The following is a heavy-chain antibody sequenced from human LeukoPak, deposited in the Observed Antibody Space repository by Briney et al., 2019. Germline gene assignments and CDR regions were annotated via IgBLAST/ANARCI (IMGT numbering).Heavy chain of an antibody. CDR2: IYPGDSDT. CDR3: ARPTGLRFFDY. J-gene: IGHJ4*02. CDR1: GYSSTTYW. Sequence: GESLKISCKGSGYSSTTYWIAWVRQMPGKGLEWMGIIYPGDSDTRYSPSFQGQVTISADKSITTAYLHWSSLKASDTAMYYCARPTGLRFFDYWGQGTLVTVSS. V-gene: IGHV5-51*01. D-gene: IGHD4-11*01.